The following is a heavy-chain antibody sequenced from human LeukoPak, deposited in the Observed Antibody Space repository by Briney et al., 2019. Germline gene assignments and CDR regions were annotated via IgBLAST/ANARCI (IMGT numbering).Heavy chain of an antibody. V-gene: IGHV4-59*11. J-gene: IGHJ6*03. CDR2: IYYSGST. Sequence: SETLSLTCTVSGGSISSHYWSWIRQPPGKGLEWIGYIYYSGSTNYNPSLKSRVTISVDTSKNQFSLKLSSVTAADTAVYYCARVGILTGVDYYYYMDVWGKGTTVTVSS. CDR1: GGSISSHY. CDR3: ARVGILTGVDYYYYMDV. D-gene: IGHD3-9*01.